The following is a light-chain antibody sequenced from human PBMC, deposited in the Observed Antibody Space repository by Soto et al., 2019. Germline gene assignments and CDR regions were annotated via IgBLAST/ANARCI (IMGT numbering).Light chain of an antibody. CDR2: DVS. Sequence: QSALTQPASVSGSPGQSITISCTGTSSDVGGYNYVSWYQQHPGKAPKLMIYDVSNRPSGVSNRFSGSKSGNTASLTISGLQAEDEADYYCSSYTSSYTVVFGAGTKLTVL. CDR1: SSDVGGYNY. J-gene: IGLJ2*01. CDR3: SSYTSSYTVV. V-gene: IGLV2-14*01.